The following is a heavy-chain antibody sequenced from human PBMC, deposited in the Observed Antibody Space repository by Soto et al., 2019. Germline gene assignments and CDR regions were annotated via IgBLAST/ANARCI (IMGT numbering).Heavy chain of an antibody. D-gene: IGHD6-25*01. J-gene: IGHJ3*02. CDR2: VTPDGRST. CDR1: GFSFSNYW. CDR3: TTLSSAVSYSAFDI. V-gene: IGHV3-74*01. Sequence: EVQLVESGGGLVQPGGSLRLSCAASGFSFSNYWVHWVRHAPGKGLVWVSRVTPDGRSTSYADSVKGRFTVSRDNAKNTVSLEMNSLRVEDTAVYYCTTLSSAVSYSAFDIWGQGPVIIVSS.